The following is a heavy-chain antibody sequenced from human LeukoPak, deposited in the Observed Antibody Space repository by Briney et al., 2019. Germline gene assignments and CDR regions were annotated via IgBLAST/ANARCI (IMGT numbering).Heavy chain of an antibody. J-gene: IGHJ4*02. V-gene: IGHV4-59*01. CDR2: IYYSGST. Sequence: SETLSLTCTVSGGSISSYYWSWLRQPPGKGLEWIGYIYYSGSTNYNPSLKSRVTISVDTSKNQFSLKLSSVTAADTAVYYCARESWGSGLGYFDFWGQGTLVTVSS. CDR3: ARESWGSGLGYFDF. D-gene: IGHD7-27*01. CDR1: GGSISSYY.